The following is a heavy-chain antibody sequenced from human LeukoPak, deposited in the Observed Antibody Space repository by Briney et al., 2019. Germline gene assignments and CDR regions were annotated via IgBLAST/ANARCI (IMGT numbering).Heavy chain of an antibody. J-gene: IGHJ4*02. D-gene: IGHD5-18*01. Sequence: ASVKVSCKVSGGTSSSFAIIWVRQAPGQGLEWMGRIIPIFGTANYAQKFQGRVTITTDESTRTAYMELSSLRSEDTAVYYCAKTERVVDTAMASTSVWSQGTLVTVSS. CDR2: IIPIFGTA. V-gene: IGHV1-69*05. CDR1: GGTSSSFA. CDR3: AKTERVVDTAMASTSV.